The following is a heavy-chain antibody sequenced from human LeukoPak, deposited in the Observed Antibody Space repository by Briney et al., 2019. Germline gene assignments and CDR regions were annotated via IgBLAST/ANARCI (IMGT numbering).Heavy chain of an antibody. V-gene: IGHV5-51*01. CDR3: ARRASSWEYFDY. CDR1: GYSFTSDW. D-gene: IGHD6-13*01. CDR2: IYPGDSDT. J-gene: IGHJ4*02. Sequence: GESLKISCKGPGYSFTSDWIGSVRQMPGKGLEWMGNIYPGDSDTRYSPSFQGQVAISADKSINSAYLQWTSLKASDTAIYYCARRASSWEYFDYWGQGTLVIVSS.